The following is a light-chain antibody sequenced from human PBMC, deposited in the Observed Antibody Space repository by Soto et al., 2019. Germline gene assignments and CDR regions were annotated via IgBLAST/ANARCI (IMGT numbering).Light chain of an antibody. Sequence: EIVLTQYPATLSLSPGERATLSCRASRVVDIYLGWYRQIPGQASRLLIYDASNRASGIPDGFSGGGSWTDFTRSMCGLEPEDFAVYYCQQGSNWPPTFGGGTKVDIK. CDR3: QQGSNWPPT. CDR2: DAS. V-gene: IGKV3-11*01. CDR1: RVVDIY. J-gene: IGKJ4*01.